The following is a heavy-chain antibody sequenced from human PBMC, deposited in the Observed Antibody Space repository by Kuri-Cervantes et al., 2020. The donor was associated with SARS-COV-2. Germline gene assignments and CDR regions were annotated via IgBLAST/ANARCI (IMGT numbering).Heavy chain of an antibody. D-gene: IGHD2-2*01. V-gene: IGHV1-2*02. CDR3: ARGRRVVRPAYNWFDP. CDR1: GYSFTDYY. J-gene: IGHJ5*02. Sequence: ASVKVSCKASGYSFTDYYIHWVRQAPGQGLVGMGVDGMSANSGGTNYAQKFQGRVTMTRDTSTSTVYMELSSLRSEDTAVYYCARGRRVVRPAYNWFDPWGQGTLVTVSS. CDR2: MSANSGGT.